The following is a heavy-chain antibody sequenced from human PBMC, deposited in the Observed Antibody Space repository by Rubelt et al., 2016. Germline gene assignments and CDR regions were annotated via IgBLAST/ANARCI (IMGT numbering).Heavy chain of an antibody. Sequence: GLEWIGRIYYTGGTDYNPSLQSRVTMSVDTSKNQFSLRLSSVTAADTAVYYCAIFMQDYHGSGSPPGLYYMDVWGKGTTVTVSS. D-gene: IGHD3-10*01. V-gene: IGHV4-4*07. CDR3: AIFMQDYHGSGSPPGLYYMDV. CDR2: IYYTGGT. J-gene: IGHJ6*03.